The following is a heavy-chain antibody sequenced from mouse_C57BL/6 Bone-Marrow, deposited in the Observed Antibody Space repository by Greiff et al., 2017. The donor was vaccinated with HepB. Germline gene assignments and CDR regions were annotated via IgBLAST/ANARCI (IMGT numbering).Heavy chain of an antibody. J-gene: IGHJ2*01. CDR1: GYTFTDYY. Sequence: QLQQSGPELVKPGASVKISCKASGYTFTDYYMNWVKQSHGKSLEWIGDINPNHGGTSYNQKFKGKATLTVDKSSSTAYMELRSLTSEDSAVYYCARCSSGSYYFDYWGQGTTLTVSS. D-gene: IGHD1-1*01. CDR3: ARCSSGSYYFDY. CDR2: INPNHGGT. V-gene: IGHV1-26*01.